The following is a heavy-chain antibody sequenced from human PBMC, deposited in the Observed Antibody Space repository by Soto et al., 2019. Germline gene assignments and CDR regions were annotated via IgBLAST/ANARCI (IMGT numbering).Heavy chain of an antibody. D-gene: IGHD6-19*01. V-gene: IGHV4-59*01. Sequence: SETLSLTCTVSGGSISSYYWSWIRQPPGKGLEWIGYIYYSGSTNYNPSLKSRVTISVDTSKNQFSLKLSSVTAADTAVYYCARDIRFSGRHEVFGYSGQGTLVIGSS. CDR1: GGSISSYY. CDR3: ARDIRFSGRHEVFGY. CDR2: IYYSGST. J-gene: IGHJ4*02.